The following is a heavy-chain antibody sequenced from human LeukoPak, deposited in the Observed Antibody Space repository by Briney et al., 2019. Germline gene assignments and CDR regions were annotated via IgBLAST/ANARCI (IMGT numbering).Heavy chain of an antibody. CDR2: IYYSGST. CDR3: ARGGSGTYYHY. J-gene: IGHJ4*02. CDR1: GGSITSYH. Sequence: SQTLSLTCTVSGGSITSYHYSWIRQPPGKGLEWIGYIYYSGSTNYNPSLKSRVTISVDTSKNQFSLKLSSVTAADTAVYYCARGGSGTYYHYWGQGTLVTVSS. V-gene: IGHV4-59*01. D-gene: IGHD1-26*01.